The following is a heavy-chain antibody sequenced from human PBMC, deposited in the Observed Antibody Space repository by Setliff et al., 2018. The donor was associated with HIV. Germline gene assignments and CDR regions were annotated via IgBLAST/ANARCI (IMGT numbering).Heavy chain of an antibody. V-gene: IGHV1-69*10. CDR1: GYTFTSYG. CDR3: ARVPIAVAGPYYYYGMDV. Sequence: SVKVSCKASGYTFTSYGISWVRQAPGQGLEWMGGIIPILGIANYAQKFQGRVTITADKSTSTAYMELSSLRSEDTAVYYCARVPIAVAGPYYYYGMDVWGQGTTVTVSS. CDR2: IIPILGIA. D-gene: IGHD6-19*01. J-gene: IGHJ6*02.